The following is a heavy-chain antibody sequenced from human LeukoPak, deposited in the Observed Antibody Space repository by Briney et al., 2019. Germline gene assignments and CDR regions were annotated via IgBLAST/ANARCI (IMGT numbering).Heavy chain of an antibody. CDR2: IKRDGSEK. J-gene: IGHJ4*02. D-gene: IGHD4-17*01. Sequence: GSLRLSCAASGFTFSNYWMTWVRQAPGKGLEWVANIKRDGSEKYYADSVKGRFTISRDNAKNSLYLQMNSLRAEDTAVYYCARGRGHKGGDYAKSDYWGQGTLVTVSS. CDR3: ARGRGHKGGDYAKSDY. CDR1: GFTFSNYW. V-gene: IGHV3-7*01.